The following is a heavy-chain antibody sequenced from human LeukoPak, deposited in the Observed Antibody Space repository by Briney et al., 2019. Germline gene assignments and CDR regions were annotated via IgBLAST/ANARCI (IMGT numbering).Heavy chain of an antibody. Sequence: GGSLRLSCAASGFTFSRYWMSWMRQAPGKGLEWVANINYDGSEDYYVDSVKGRFTISRDNAKNTLYLQLNSLRGEDTAVYYCKSGGAAPGSFDYWGQGTLVTVSP. V-gene: IGHV3-7*01. CDR3: KSGGAAPGSFDY. CDR2: INYDGSED. J-gene: IGHJ4*02. D-gene: IGHD1-1*01. CDR1: GFTFSRYW.